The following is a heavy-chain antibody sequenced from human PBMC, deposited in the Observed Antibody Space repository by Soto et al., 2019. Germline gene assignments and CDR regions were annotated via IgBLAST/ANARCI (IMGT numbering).Heavy chain of an antibody. CDR2: ISYDGSSK. CDR1: GFTFSSYG. V-gene: IGHV3-30*18. J-gene: IGHJ4*02. Sequence: GGSLRLSCAASGFTFSSYGMHWVRQAPGKGLEWVAVISYDGSSKYYADSVKGRFTISRDNSKNTLYLQMNSLRAEDTAVYYCAKDREARITMIVVAPDYWGQGTLVTVSS. D-gene: IGHD3-22*01. CDR3: AKDREARITMIVVAPDY.